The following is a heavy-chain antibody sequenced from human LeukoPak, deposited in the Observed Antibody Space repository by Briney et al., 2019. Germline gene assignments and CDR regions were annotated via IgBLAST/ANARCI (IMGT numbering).Heavy chain of an antibody. Sequence: SVKVSCKASGGTFSSYAISWVRQAPGQGLEWMGGIIPIFGTANYAQKFQGRVTITADASTSTAYMELSSLRSEDTAVYDCARGRYYDILTGYRHCDFQQWGQGTLVTVSS. CDR3: ARGRYYDILTGYRHCDFQQ. CDR1: GGTFSSYA. J-gene: IGHJ1*01. V-gene: IGHV1-69*13. D-gene: IGHD3-9*01. CDR2: IIPIFGTA.